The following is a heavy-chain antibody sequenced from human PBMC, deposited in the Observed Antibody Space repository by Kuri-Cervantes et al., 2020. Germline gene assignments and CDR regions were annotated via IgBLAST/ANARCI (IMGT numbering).Heavy chain of an antibody. D-gene: IGHD3-22*01. CDR2: ISSSSSYI. CDR1: GFTFSNYN. CDR3: ASCDARSYYQLDI. V-gene: IGHV3-21*01. Sequence: GGSLRLSCAASGFTFSNYNMNWVRQAPEKGLEWVSSISSSSSYIYYADSVKGRFTISRDNAKNSLYLQMNSLRAEDTAVYYCASCDARSYYQLDIWSQGTMVTVSS. J-gene: IGHJ3*02.